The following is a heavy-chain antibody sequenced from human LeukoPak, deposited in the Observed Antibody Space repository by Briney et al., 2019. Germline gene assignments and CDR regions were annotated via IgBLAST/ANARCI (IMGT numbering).Heavy chain of an antibody. CDR3: AKDVKAHYYYHYMDV. Sequence: GGSLRLSCAASGFTFSSYGMHWVRQAPGKGLEWVAFIRYDGSNKYYADSVKGRFTISRDNSKNTLYLQMNSLRAEDTAVYYCAKDVKAHYYYHYMDVWGKGTTVTVSS. J-gene: IGHJ6*03. CDR2: IRYDGSNK. V-gene: IGHV3-30*02. CDR1: GFTFSSYG.